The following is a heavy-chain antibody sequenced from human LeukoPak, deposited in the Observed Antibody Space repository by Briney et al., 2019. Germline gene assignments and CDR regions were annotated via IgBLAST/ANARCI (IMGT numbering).Heavy chain of an antibody. D-gene: IGHD6-19*01. J-gene: IGHJ5*02. CDR1: GGSISSSSYY. Sequence: SETLFLTCTVSGGSISSSSYYWGWIRQPPGKGLEWIGSICYSGSTYYNPSLKSRVTISVDTSKNQFSLKLSSVTAADTAVYYCARHGAVYSSGWYNWFDPWGQGTLVTVSS. CDR3: ARHGAVYSSGWYNWFDP. V-gene: IGHV4-39*01. CDR2: ICYSGST.